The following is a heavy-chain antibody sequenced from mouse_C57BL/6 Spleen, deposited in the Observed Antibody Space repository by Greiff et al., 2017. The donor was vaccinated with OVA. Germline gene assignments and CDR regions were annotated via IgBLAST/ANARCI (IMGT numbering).Heavy chain of an antibody. CDR1: GYTFTSYW. CDR2: IHPNSGST. V-gene: IGHV1-64*01. J-gene: IGHJ4*01. CDR3: ASEALYAKGY. Sequence: VQLLQPGAELVKPGASVKLSCKASGYTFTSYWMHWVKQRPGQGLEWIGMIHPNSGSTNYNEKFKSKATLTVDKSSSTAYMQLSSLTSEDSAVYYCASEALYAKGYWGQGTSVTVSS.